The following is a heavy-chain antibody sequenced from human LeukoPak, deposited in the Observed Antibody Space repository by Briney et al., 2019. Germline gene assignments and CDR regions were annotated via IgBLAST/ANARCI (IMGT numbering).Heavy chain of an antibody. V-gene: IGHV3-13*01. CDR1: GFTFRDYD. CDR2: IGIGDDT. CDR3: IRGGIRVSGIDAFDI. Sequence: GGSLRLSCAASGFTFRDYDIHWVRQVPGRGLEWVSAIGIGDDTHYPDSVKGRFTISRENAKNSLYLQMNTLRDGDTAVYYCIRGGIRVSGIDAFDIWGQGTMVTVSS. D-gene: IGHD5/OR15-5a*01. J-gene: IGHJ3*02.